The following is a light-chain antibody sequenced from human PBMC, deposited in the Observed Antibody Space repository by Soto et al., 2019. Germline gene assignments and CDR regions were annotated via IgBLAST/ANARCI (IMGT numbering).Light chain of an antibody. CDR3: QQYGSSPPT. J-gene: IGKJ1*01. V-gene: IGKV3-20*01. Sequence: EIVLTQSPGTLSLSPGERAALSCRASQSVRSSYLAWYQQKPGQAPRLLMYGASSRATGIPDRFSGSGSGTDFTLTISRLEPEDFAVYYCQQYGSSPPTFGQGTEVEIK. CDR1: QSVRSSY. CDR2: GAS.